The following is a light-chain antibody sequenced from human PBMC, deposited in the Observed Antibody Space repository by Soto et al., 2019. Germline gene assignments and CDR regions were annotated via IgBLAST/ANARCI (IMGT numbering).Light chain of an antibody. CDR2: DAS. CDR1: QSISSW. V-gene: IGKV1-5*01. J-gene: IGKJ1*01. CDR3: QQSYSTPLT. Sequence: DIQMNQSASTLSASVGDRVTITCRASQSISSWLAWYQQKPGKAPKLLIYDASSLESGVPSRFSGSGSGTDFTLTISSLQPEDFATYYCQQSYSTPLTFGHGTKVDNK.